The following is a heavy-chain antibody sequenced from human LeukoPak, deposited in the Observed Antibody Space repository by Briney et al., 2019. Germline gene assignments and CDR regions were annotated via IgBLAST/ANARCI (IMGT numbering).Heavy chain of an antibody. V-gene: IGHV1-2*02. D-gene: IGHD3-10*01. CDR1: GYTFTDYY. Sequence: AASVKVSCKASGYTFTDYYVHWLRQAPGQGLEWMGWINPTSGATNYAQKFQGRVTMTRDTSITTAYMELSRLGSDDTAVYYCAGGGGGYGSGTFGDYWGQGTLVTVSS. CDR2: INPTSGAT. J-gene: IGHJ4*02. CDR3: AGGGGGYGSGTFGDY.